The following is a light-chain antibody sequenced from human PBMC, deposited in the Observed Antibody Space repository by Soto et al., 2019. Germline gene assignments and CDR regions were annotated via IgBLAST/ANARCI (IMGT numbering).Light chain of an antibody. Sequence: HIPQAPSPLSRSLVDRFTINCLASQTISSWLAWYQQKPVKAPKLLIYKASTLKSGVPSRFSGSGSGTEFTLTISSLQPDDVATYYCQHYNSYSAAFGQGTKVDIK. J-gene: IGKJ1*01. CDR2: KAS. CDR1: QTISSW. CDR3: QHYNSYSAA. V-gene: IGKV1-5*03.